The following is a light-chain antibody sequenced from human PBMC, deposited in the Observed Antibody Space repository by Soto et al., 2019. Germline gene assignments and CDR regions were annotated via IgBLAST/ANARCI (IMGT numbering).Light chain of an antibody. J-gene: IGLJ3*02. CDR3: QTWSTDIRV. Sequence: QPVLTQPPSASASLGASVKLTCTLSSGHNSYAIAWHQQQPEKGPRYLMKLNSDGSHSKGDGIPDRFSGSSSGAERYLTISSLQSEDEADYSGQTWSTDIRVFGGGTKLTVL. CDR1: SGHNSYA. CDR2: LNSDGSH. V-gene: IGLV4-69*01.